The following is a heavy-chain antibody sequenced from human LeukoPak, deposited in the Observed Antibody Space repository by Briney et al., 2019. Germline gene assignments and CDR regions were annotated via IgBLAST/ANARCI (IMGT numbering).Heavy chain of an antibody. J-gene: IGHJ4*02. CDR1: GFTFSSYE. D-gene: IGHD3-22*01. CDR2: ISSSSSYI. V-gene: IGHV3-21*01. Sequence: GGSLRLSCAASGFTFSSYEMNWVRQAPGKGLEWVSSISSSSSYIYFADSVKGRFTISRDNAKNSLYLQMNSLRAEDTAVYYCARGPEVISSQTFDYWGQGTLVTVSS. CDR3: ARGPEVISSQTFDY.